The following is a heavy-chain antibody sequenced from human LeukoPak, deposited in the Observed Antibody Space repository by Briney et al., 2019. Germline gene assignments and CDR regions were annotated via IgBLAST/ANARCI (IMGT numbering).Heavy chain of an antibody. V-gene: IGHV4-38-2*01. CDR1: DYSISSGYY. D-gene: IGHD3-10*01. CDR3: ARYAGTYHFDY. Sequence: SETLSLTCVLSDYSISSGYYWGWIRQPPGKGLEWIGSIYHSGGNTYYNPSLKSRVTISVDTSKNQFSLKVSSVTAADTAVYHCARYAGTYHFDYWGQGTLVTVSS. CDR2: IYHSGGNT. J-gene: IGHJ4*02.